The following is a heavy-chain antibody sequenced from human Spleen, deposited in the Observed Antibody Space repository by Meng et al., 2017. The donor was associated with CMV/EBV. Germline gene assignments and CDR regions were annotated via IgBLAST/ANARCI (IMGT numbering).Heavy chain of an antibody. CDR3: AKGCGGSPNCFIIDS. J-gene: IGHJ4*02. V-gene: IGHV3-30*18. Sequence: ELTFNGQDVGWVRQGTGKGLEWMAVISSHRDNKYYGESVRGRFSISRDNSKNTMYLQLSSLRPEDTALYYCAKGCGGSPNCFIIDSWGQGALVTVSS. CDR2: ISSHRDNK. D-gene: IGHD2-21*01. CDR1: ELTFNGQD.